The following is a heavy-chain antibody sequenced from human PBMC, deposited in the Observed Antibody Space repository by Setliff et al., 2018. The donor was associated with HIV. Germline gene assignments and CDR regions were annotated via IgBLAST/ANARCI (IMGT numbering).Heavy chain of an antibody. D-gene: IGHD3-3*01. CDR2: VYYSGKT. Sequence: PSSPLSLPCHVSGDSITTFTTNDYYWGWVRQPPGKGLEWIGSVYYSGKTYYNPSLRRRGTISMDTSQTPGSLIWRAVTAADTAVDYCTRRVDDFWSSLVGYYKYMDVWGKGTTVTVSS. J-gene: IGHJ6*03. CDR3: TRRVDDFWSSLVGYYKYMDV. CDR1: GDSITTFTTNDYY. V-gene: IGHV4-39*01.